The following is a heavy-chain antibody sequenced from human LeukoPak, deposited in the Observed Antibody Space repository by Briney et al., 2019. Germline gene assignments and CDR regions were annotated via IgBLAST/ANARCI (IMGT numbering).Heavy chain of an antibody. D-gene: IGHD6-25*01. V-gene: IGHV3-21*01. Sequence: AGSLTLSCAASAFTFIRNSMNRVRQAPGKGLEWVSFISSSSTYTYYADSVRGRFTVSRDNAKNSLYLQMNSLRDEDTALYYCATGRNTTTSGLGMDVWGKGTTVTVSS. CDR2: ISSSSTYT. CDR3: ATGRNTTTSGLGMDV. J-gene: IGHJ6*03. CDR1: AFTFIRNS.